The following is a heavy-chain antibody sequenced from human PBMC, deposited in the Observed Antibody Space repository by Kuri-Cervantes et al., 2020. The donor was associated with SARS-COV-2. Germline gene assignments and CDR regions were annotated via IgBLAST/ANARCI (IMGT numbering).Heavy chain of an antibody. CDR1: GGTFSSYA. CDR3: AREKRGYYYYYYMDV. CDR2: IIPILGTA. V-gene: IGHV1-69*04. J-gene: IGHJ6*03. Sequence: SVKVSCKASGGTFSSYAISWVRQAPGQGLEWMGRIIPILGTANYAQKFQGRVTITADKSTSTAYMELRSLRSDDTAVYYCAREKRGYYYYYYMDVWGKGTTVTVSS.